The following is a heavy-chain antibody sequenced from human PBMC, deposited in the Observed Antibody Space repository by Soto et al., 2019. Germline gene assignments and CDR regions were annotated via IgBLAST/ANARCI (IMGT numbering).Heavy chain of an antibody. V-gene: IGHV3-23*01. J-gene: IGHJ4*02. Sequence: HPGGSLRLSCAASGFTFSSYAMSWVRQAPGKGLEWVSTLSGSGYSTYYADSVKGRFTISRDNSKNTLYLQMNSLRADDTAVYYCSKECNPDPLALFYFRGRRIFVTVS. D-gene: IGHD2-15*01. CDR3: SKECNPDPLALFYF. CDR2: LSGSGYST. CDR1: GFTFSSYA.